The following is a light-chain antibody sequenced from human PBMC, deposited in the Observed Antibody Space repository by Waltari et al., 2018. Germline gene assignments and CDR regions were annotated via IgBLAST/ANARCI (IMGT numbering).Light chain of an antibody. CDR3: QSYDSSNQRV. V-gene: IGLV6-57*01. CDR2: EDN. J-gene: IGLJ3*02. Sequence: NFMLTQPHSVSESPGKTVTISCTRNSGSIASHYVKWDQQRPGSSPTTIIYEDNQKPSGVPDRFSGSIDSSSNSASLTISGLETEDEADYYCQSYDSSNQRVFGGGTKLTVL. CDR1: SGSIASHY.